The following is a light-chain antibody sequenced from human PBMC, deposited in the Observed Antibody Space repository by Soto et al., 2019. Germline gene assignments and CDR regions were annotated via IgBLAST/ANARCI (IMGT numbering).Light chain of an antibody. Sequence: DIQMTQSPSSLSASVGDIVTITCRASQSISRYLNWYQQKPGKAPKLLIYAASSLQSGVPSRYSGSGSGTGFTLTISSLQPEDFATYYCQQSYSTLSITFGQGTRLEIK. CDR3: QQSYSTLSIT. CDR1: QSISRY. CDR2: AAS. J-gene: IGKJ5*01. V-gene: IGKV1-39*01.